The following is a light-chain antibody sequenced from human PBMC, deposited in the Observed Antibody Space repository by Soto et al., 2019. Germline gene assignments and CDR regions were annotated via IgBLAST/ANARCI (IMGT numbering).Light chain of an antibody. Sequence: ESVLTQSPDTLSLSPGERATLSCRASQSIANSYLAWYQQRPGQAPRLLIYDTSNRATGIPDRFSGSGSGTDFTLTISRLEPEDFAVYYCQHYGSSTTFGGGTKV. CDR2: DTS. CDR1: QSIANSY. J-gene: IGKJ4*01. CDR3: QHYGSSTT. V-gene: IGKV3-20*01.